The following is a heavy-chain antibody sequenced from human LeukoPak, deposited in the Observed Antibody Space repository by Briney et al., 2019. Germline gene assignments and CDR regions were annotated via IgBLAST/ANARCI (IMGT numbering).Heavy chain of an antibody. J-gene: IGHJ4*02. D-gene: IGHD1-26*01. CDR3: AKARVGSKWDSVDY. Sequence: PGGSLRLSCAASGFTFDDCAMHWVRQAPGKGLEWVSLISGDGGGTYYADSVKGQFTISRDNSKNSLYLQMNSLRTEDTALYYCAKARVGSKWDSVDYWGQGILVTVSS. CDR2: ISGDGGGT. V-gene: IGHV3-43*02. CDR1: GFTFDDCA.